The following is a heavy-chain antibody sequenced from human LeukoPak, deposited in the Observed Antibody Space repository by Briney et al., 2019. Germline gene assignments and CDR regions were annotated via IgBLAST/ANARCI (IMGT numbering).Heavy chain of an antibody. J-gene: IGHJ4*02. V-gene: IGHV3-30*18. D-gene: IGHD2-2*01. CDR2: ISYDGSNK. Sequence: PGRSLRLSCAASGFTFSSYGMHWVRQAPGKGLEWVAVISYDGSNKYYADSVKGRFTISRDNSKITLYLQMNSLRAEDTAVYYCAKDEGPYCSSTSCYPDDYWGQGTLVTVSS. CDR1: GFTFSSYG. CDR3: AKDEGPYCSSTSCYPDDY.